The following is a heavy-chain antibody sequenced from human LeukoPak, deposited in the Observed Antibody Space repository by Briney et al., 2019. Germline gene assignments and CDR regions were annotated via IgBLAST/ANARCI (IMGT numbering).Heavy chain of an antibody. CDR3: AKGSSSSRPYYFDS. Sequence: GGSLRLSCAASGFTFSRYVMSWVRQAPGEGLEWVSAVIGSYTYYADSVKGRFTISRDNSKNTLFSEMNSLRAGDTAVYYCAKGSSSSRPYYFDSWGLGTLVIVSS. CDR2: VIGSYT. CDR1: GFTFSRYV. V-gene: IGHV3-23*01. J-gene: IGHJ4*02. D-gene: IGHD6-13*01.